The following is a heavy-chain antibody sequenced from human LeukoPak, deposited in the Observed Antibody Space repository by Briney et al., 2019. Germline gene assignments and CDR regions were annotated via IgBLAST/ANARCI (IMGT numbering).Heavy chain of an antibody. V-gene: IGHV4-59*01. CDR2: IYYSVST. Sequence: SETLSLTCTVSGGSISRYYWSWIRQPPGKGLEWIGYIYYSVSTNYNPSLKSRVTISVDTSKNQFSLKLSSVTAAATAVYYCARTTEGGYTYDYFYYYYMDVWGKGTTVTISS. CDR3: ARTTEGGYTYDYFYYYYMDV. CDR1: GGSISRYY. J-gene: IGHJ6*03. D-gene: IGHD5-18*01.